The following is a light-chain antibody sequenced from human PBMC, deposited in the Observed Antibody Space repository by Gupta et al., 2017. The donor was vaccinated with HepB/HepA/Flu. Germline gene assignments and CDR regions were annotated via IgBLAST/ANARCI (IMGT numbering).Light chain of an antibody. CDR1: QSISTD. J-gene: IGKJ4*01. CDR2: GSA. V-gene: IGKV1-39*01. Sequence: EIQMTQSPSSLSASVGDRVTITCRASQSISTDLNWYQQKPGKAPKLLIYGSATLQSGVPSRCSGSGSGTDFTLTISRLQPEDFATYVCQQTFSTPPITFGGGTKVEIK. CDR3: QQTFSTPPIT.